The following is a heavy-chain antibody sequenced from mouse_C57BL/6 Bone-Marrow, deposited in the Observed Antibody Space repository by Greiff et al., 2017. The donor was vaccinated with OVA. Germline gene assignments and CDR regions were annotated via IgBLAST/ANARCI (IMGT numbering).Heavy chain of an antibody. D-gene: IGHD2-3*01. CDR2: INPNNGGT. V-gene: IGHV1-18*01. J-gene: IGHJ1*03. Sequence: EVKLQQSGPELVKPGASVKIPCKASGYTFTDYNMDWVKQSHGKSLEWIGDINPNNGGTIYNQKFKGKATLTVDKSSSTAYMELRSLTSEDTAVYYCARGGYYIWYFDVWGTGTTVTVSS. CDR1: GYTFTDYN. CDR3: ARGGYYIWYFDV.